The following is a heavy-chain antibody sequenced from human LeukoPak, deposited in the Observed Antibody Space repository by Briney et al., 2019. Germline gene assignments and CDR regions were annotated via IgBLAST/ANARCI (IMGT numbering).Heavy chain of an antibody. CDR1: GGTFSSYA. CDR2: IIPILGIA. CDR3: AKGLGARWTQGDYGVVY. J-gene: IGHJ4*02. Sequence: GASVKVSCKASGGTFSSYAISWVRQAPGQGLEWMGRIIPILGIANYAQKFQGRVTITADKSTSTAYMELSGLRAEDTAVYYCAKGLGARWTQGDYGVVYWGQGTLVTVSS. D-gene: IGHD4-17*01. V-gene: IGHV1-69*04.